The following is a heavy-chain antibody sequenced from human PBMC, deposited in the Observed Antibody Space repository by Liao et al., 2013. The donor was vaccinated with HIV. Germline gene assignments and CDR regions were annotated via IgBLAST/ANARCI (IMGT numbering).Heavy chain of an antibody. Sequence: QVQLQESGPGLVKPSETLSLTCTVSGGSISSYYWSWIRQPPGKGLEWIGYIYYSGSTNYNPSLKSRVTISIDTSKNQFSLKLSSVTAADAAVFYCARGRVPRGYYYGDAFDIWGQGTMVTVSS. V-gene: IGHV4-59*01. CDR3: ARGRVPRGYYYGDAFDI. CDR2: IYYSGST. D-gene: IGHD3-22*01. CDR1: GGSISSYY. J-gene: IGHJ3*02.